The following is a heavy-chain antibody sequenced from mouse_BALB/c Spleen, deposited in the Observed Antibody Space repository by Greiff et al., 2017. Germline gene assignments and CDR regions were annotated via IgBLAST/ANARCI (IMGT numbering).Heavy chain of an antibody. CDR3: VYGNWFAY. V-gene: IGHV1-9*01. D-gene: IGHD2-1*01. CDR2: ILPGSGST. CDR1: GYTFSSYW. Sequence: QVQLQQSGAELMKPGASVKISCKATGYTFSSYWIEWVKQRPGHGLEWIGEILPGSGSTNYNEKFKGKATFTADTSSNTAYMQLSSLTSEDSAVYYCVYGNWFAYWGQGTLVTVSA. J-gene: IGHJ3*01.